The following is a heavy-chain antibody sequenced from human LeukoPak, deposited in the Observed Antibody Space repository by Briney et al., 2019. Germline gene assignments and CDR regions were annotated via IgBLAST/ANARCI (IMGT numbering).Heavy chain of an antibody. V-gene: IGHV3-23*01. CDR3: AKDTVGLWDIVVVPASLDY. CDR2: ISGSGGST. D-gene: IGHD2-2*01. CDR1: GFTFSSYA. Sequence: GGSLRLSCAASGFTFSSYAMCWVRQAPGKGLEWVSAISGSGGSTYYADSVKGRFTISRDNSKNTLYLQMNSLRAEDTAVYYCAKDTVGLWDIVVVPASLDYWGQGTLVTVSS. J-gene: IGHJ4*02.